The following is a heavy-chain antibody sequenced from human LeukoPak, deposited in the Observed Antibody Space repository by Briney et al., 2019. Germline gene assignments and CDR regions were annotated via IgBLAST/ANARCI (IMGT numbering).Heavy chain of an antibody. V-gene: IGHV4-4*07. CDR1: GGSISNYY. D-gene: IGHD3-22*01. Sequence: PSETLSLTCTVSGGSISNYYWSWIRQPAGKRLEWLGRIYSSGSTNYNPSLESRVTVSVDTSKNQFSLKLSSVTAADTAVYYCARVGYYYDSSGYYYRRPSGLPRFDYWGQGTLVTVSS. CDR2: IYSSGST. CDR3: ARVGYYYDSSGYYYRRPSGLPRFDY. J-gene: IGHJ4*02.